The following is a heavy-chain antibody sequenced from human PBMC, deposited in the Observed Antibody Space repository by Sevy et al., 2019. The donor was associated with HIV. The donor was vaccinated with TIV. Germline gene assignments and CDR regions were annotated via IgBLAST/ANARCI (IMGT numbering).Heavy chain of an antibody. CDR2: ISSSSGTR. CDR3: TSRGYCGGGSCYSGPNDY. CDR1: TFTFSSYS. J-gene: IGHJ4*02. D-gene: IGHD2-15*01. Sequence: GGSLRLSCAASTFTFSSYSMHWVRQAPGKGLEWVSYISSSSGTRYYADAVKGRLTIPRDNGKNSLFLQMNSLRDEDTAVYYCTSRGYCGGGSCYSGPNDYWGQGTLVTVSS. V-gene: IGHV3-48*02.